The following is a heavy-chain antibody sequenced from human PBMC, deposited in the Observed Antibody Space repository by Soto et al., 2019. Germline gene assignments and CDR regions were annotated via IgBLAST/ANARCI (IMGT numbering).Heavy chain of an antibody. Sequence: GSLRLSCAASGFTFSGYSMNWVRQAPGKGLEWVSSISSSSSYIYYADSVKGRFTISRDNAKNSLYLQMNSLRAEDTAVYYCARVGCSDGRCYPPYFDYWGQGTLVTVSS. CDR1: GFTFSGYS. CDR3: ARVGCSDGRCYPPYFDY. D-gene: IGHD2-15*01. V-gene: IGHV3-21*01. J-gene: IGHJ4*02. CDR2: ISSSSSYI.